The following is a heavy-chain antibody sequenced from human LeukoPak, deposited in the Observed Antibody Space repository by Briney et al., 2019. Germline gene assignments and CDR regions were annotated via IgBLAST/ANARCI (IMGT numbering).Heavy chain of an antibody. Sequence: SETLSLTCTVSGGSISSYYWSWIRQPPGKGLEGIGYIYYSGSTNYNPSLKSRVTISVDTSKHQFSLKLNSVTAADTAVYYCARDGMVRGVIGAFDIWGQGTMVTVSS. V-gene: IGHV4-59*01. D-gene: IGHD3-10*01. J-gene: IGHJ3*02. CDR2: IYYSGST. CDR3: ARDGMVRGVIGAFDI. CDR1: GGSISSYY.